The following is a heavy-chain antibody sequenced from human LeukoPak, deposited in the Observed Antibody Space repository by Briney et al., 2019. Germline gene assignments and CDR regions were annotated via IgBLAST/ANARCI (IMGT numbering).Heavy chain of an antibody. D-gene: IGHD3-10*01. CDR3: ARRGELWFFDY. CDR2: IHIIGST. J-gene: IGHJ4*02. V-gene: IGHV4-59*08. Sequence: SDTLSLTCTLSGDSINYYHGSWLRQPPGEGLEWIGNIHIIGSTNYNPSRKVRVTISVDTSKNQFSLKLTSETATDTAVYHCARRGELWFFDYWGQGTLVTVSS. CDR1: GDSINYYH.